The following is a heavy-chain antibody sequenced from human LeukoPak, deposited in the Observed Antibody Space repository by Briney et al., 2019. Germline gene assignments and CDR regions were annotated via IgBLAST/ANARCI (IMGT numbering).Heavy chain of an antibody. V-gene: IGHV4-39*07. J-gene: IGHJ5*02. CDR2: IYYSGST. CDR3: AGTRRYFDWLLHH. Sequence: PSETLSLTCTVSGGSISSSSYYWGWIRQPPGKGLEWIGSIYYSGSTYYNPSLKSRVTISVDTSKNQFSLKLSSVTAADTAVYYCAGTRRYFDWLLHHWGQGTLVTVSS. CDR1: GGSISSSSYY. D-gene: IGHD3-9*01.